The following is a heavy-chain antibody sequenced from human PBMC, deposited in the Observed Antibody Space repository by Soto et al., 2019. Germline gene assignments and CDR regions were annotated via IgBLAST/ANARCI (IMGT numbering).Heavy chain of an antibody. V-gene: IGHV3-23*01. D-gene: IGHD2-2*01. CDR3: AKSGGIVVVPAFSYYGMDV. J-gene: IGHJ6*02. CDR1: GFTFSSYA. Sequence: EVPLLESGGGLVQPGGSLRLSCAASGFTFSSYAMSWVRQAPGKGLEWVSAISGSGGSTYYADSVKGPFTISRDNSKNSLYLQMNSLRSEDTAVYYCAKSGGIVVVPAFSYYGMDVWGQGTTVTVSS. CDR2: ISGSGGST.